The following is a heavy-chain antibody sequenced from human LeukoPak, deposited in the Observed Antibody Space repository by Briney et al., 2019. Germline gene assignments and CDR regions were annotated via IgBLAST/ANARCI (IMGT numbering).Heavy chain of an antibody. V-gene: IGHV1-2*04. Sequence: ASVKVSCKASGYTFTGYYMHWVRQAPGQGLEWMGWINPNSGGTNYAQKFQGWVTMTRDTSISTAYMELSRLRPDDTAVYYCARTAFQFGEYFYYMNVWGKGTTVTVSS. CDR1: GYTFTGYY. CDR3: ARTAFQFGEYFYYMNV. J-gene: IGHJ6*03. CDR2: INPNSGGT. D-gene: IGHD3-10*01.